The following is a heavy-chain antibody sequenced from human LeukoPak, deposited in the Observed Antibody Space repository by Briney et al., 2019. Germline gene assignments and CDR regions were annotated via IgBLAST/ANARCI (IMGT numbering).Heavy chain of an antibody. Sequence: ASVKVSCKASGGTFSSYAISWVRQAPGQGLEWMGGIIPIFGTANYAQKFQGRVTITADESTSTAYMELSSLRSEDTAVYYCARDCTNGVCYGAFDIWGQGTMVTVSS. J-gene: IGHJ3*02. CDR3: ARDCTNGVCYGAFDI. CDR2: IIPIFGTA. D-gene: IGHD2-8*01. V-gene: IGHV1-69*13. CDR1: GGTFSSYA.